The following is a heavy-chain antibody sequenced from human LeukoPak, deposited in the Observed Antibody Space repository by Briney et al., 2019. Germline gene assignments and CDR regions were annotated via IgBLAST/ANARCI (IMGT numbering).Heavy chain of an antibody. CDR2: IRPDGSEQ. Sequence: PGGSLRLSCAASGFTFTNFWMNWSRRAPGRGLEWVANIRPDGSEQFYVDSVKGRFTISRDNAKNSVYLQMNSLRADDTAVYYCAGRDSARNPWAYWGQGTLVTVST. CDR1: GFTFTNFW. D-gene: IGHD4-11*01. J-gene: IGHJ4*02. V-gene: IGHV3-7*01. CDR3: AGRDSARNPWAY.